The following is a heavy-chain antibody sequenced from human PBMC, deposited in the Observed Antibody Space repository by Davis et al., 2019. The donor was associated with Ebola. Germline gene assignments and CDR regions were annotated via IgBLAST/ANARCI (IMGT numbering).Heavy chain of an antibody. J-gene: IGHJ4*02. V-gene: IGHV3-23*01. CDR1: GFTFSSYA. CDR2: VTSSGGGT. CDR3: ARRTPPDY. Sequence: PGGSLRLSCAASGFTFSSYAMTWARQAPGKGLEWVSAVTSSGGGTYYADSVKGRFTISRDNSKNTLYLQMNSLRAEDTAVYYCARRTPPDYWGQGTLVTVSS.